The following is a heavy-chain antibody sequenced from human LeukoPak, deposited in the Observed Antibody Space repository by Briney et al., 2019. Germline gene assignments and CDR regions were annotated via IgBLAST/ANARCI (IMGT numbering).Heavy chain of an antibody. D-gene: IGHD2-15*01. CDR3: ARTCSGGSCYFYY. CDR1: GYTFTSHG. Sequence: AAVKVSCKTSGYTFTSHGISWVRQAPGQGLEWMGWISTSNGNTNYAQKLQGRVTMTTDTSTSTAYMELRSLRSGDTAVYYCARTCSGGSCYFYYWGQGTLVTVSS. J-gene: IGHJ4*02. V-gene: IGHV1-18*01. CDR2: ISTSNGNT.